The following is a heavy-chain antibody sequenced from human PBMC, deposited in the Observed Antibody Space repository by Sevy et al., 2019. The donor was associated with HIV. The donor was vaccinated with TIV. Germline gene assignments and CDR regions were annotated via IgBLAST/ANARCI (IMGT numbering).Heavy chain of an antibody. Sequence: GGSLRLSCAASGFTISDYYMSWIRQAPGKGLEWVSYISSSSSYTNYADSVKGRFTISRDNAKNSLYLQMNSLRAEDTAVYYCAAFLYGSGSYYPGFDYWGQGTLVTVSS. CDR2: ISSSSSYT. V-gene: IGHV3-11*06. D-gene: IGHD3-10*01. J-gene: IGHJ4*02. CDR3: AAFLYGSGSYYPGFDY. CDR1: GFTISDYY.